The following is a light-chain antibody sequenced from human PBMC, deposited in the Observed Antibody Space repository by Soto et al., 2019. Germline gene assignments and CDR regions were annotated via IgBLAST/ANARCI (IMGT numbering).Light chain of an antibody. J-gene: IGKJ1*01. CDR2: DGS. CDR1: QSISNF. V-gene: IGKV1-5*01. CDR3: QQYKDSPPWT. Sequence: DIQMTQSPSTLSASVGDRVTITCRASQSISNFLAWYQQKPGRGPDLLIFDGSRLEGGVPSRFSGSGSGTEFTLTISSLQPGDFATYYCQQYKDSPPWTFGQGTKVEVK.